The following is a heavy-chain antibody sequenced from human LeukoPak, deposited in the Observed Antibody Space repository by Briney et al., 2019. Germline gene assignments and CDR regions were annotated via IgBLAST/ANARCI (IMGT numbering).Heavy chain of an antibody. V-gene: IGHV3-30-3*01. CDR1: GFTFSSYA. D-gene: IGHD3-22*01. CDR3: ARDGSTMIVVVTTEGYGMDV. CDR2: ISYDGSNK. Sequence: GGSLRLSCAASGFTFSSYAMHWVRQAPDKGLEWVAVISYDGSNKYYADSVKGRFTISRDNSKNTLYLQMNSLRAEDTAVYYCARDGSTMIVVVTTEGYGMDVWGQGTTVTVSS. J-gene: IGHJ6*02.